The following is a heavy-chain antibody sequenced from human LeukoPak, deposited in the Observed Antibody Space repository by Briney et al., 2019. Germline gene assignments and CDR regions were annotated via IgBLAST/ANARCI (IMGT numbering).Heavy chain of an antibody. CDR1: GGSFSGYY. CDR3: ATGHKRWLQLKGDHFDY. CDR2: INHSGST. J-gene: IGHJ4*02. V-gene: IGHV4-34*01. Sequence: SETLSLTCAVYGGSFSGYYWSWIRQPPGKGLEWIGEINHSGSTNYNPSLKSRVTISVDTSKNQFSLKLSSVTAADTAVYYCATGHKRWLQLKGDHFDYWGQGTLVSVSS. D-gene: IGHD5-24*01.